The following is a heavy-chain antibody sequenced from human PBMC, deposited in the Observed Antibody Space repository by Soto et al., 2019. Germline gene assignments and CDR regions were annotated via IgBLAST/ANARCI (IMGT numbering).Heavy chain of an antibody. D-gene: IGHD7-27*01. CDR3: AKDGNWGSWAFDI. CDR1: GFTFSSYA. Sequence: SLRLSCAASGFTFSSYAMSWVRQAPGKGLEWVSAISGSGGSTYYADSVKGRFTISRDNSKNTLYLQMNSLRAEDTAVYYCAKDGNWGSWAFDIWGQGTMVTVSS. CDR2: ISGSGGST. V-gene: IGHV3-23*01. J-gene: IGHJ3*02.